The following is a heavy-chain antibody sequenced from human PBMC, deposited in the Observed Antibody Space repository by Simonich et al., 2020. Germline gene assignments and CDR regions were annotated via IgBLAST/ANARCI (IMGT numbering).Heavy chain of an antibody. CDR1: GYSISSGYY. Sequence: QVKLQESGPGLVKPSETLSLTCAVSGYSISSGYYWGWIRKPPGKGLEWIGSIYHSGSTSYNPSLQSRVTISVDTSKNQFSLKLSSVTAADTAVYYCARVGYSNYYYYGMDVWGQGTTVTVSS. V-gene: IGHV4-38-2*01. D-gene: IGHD6-13*01. CDR2: IYHSGST. J-gene: IGHJ6*02. CDR3: ARVGYSNYYYYGMDV.